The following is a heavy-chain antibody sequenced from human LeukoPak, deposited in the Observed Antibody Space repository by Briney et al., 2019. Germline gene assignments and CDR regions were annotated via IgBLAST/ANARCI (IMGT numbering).Heavy chain of an antibody. CDR2: IIPILGIA. CDR3: ARDMSGSSHDAFDI. V-gene: IGHV1-69*04. J-gene: IGHJ3*02. Sequence: GASVKVSCKASGGTFTSYTISWERHAPGQGLEWMGRIIPILGIANYAQKFQGRVTITADKSTSTAYMELSSLRSEDTAVYYCARDMSGSSHDAFDIWGQGTMVTVSS. D-gene: IGHD1-26*01. CDR1: GGTFTSYT.